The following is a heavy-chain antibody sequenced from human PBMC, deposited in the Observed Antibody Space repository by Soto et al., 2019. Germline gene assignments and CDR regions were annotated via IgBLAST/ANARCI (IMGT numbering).Heavy chain of an antibody. CDR1: GFDFSIYG. J-gene: IGHJ4*02. D-gene: IGHD3-16*01. V-gene: IGHV3-7*01. CDR2: IHQDGSEK. Sequence: EVQLVESGGGLVQPGGSLRLSCAASGFDFSIYGMSWVRQAPGRGLEWVGNIHQDGSEKYYVDSLKGRFTISRDNAKNTLDLQVNSLRAEVTVVYDCARLSWGVFDYWGQETLVTVSS. CDR3: ARLSWGVFDY.